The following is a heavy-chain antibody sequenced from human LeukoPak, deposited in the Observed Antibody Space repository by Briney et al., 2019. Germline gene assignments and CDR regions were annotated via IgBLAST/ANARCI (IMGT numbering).Heavy chain of an antibody. CDR3: ARARGYSNYFSFDY. CDR1: GFSFSSYA. Sequence: PGRSLRLSCAVSGFSFSSYAMSWVRQAPGKGLEWVSGISGSGGTTFYADSVKGRFTISRDNSKNTLHLQLDSLRAEDTAKYYCARARGYSNYFSFDYWGQGTLVTVSS. D-gene: IGHD4-11*01. V-gene: IGHV3-23*01. J-gene: IGHJ4*02. CDR2: ISGSGGTT.